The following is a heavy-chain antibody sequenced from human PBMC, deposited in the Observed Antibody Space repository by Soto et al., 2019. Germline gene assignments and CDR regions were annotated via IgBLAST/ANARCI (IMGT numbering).Heavy chain of an antibody. D-gene: IGHD6-6*01. CDR1: GFTFSSYS. CDR2: ISSSSSYI. J-gene: IGHJ2*01. CDR3: ARVIAAPSTWYFDL. V-gene: IGHV3-21*01. Sequence: GGSLRLSCAASGFTFSSYSMNWVRQAPGKGLGWVSSISSSSSYIYYADSVKGRFTISRDNAKNSLYLQMNSLRAEDTAVYYCARVIAAPSTWYFDLWGRGTLVTVSS.